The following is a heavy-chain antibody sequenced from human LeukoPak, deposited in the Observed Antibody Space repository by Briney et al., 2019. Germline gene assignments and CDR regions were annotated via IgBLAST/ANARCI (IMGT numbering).Heavy chain of an antibody. V-gene: IGHV1-69*04. CDR3: ARDVPYRGVVPSHYYFDY. D-gene: IGHD2-2*01. CDR2: IIPILGIA. Sequence: SVKVSCKASGGTFSSYAISWVRQAPGQGLEWMGRIIPILGIANYAQKFQGRVTITADKSTSTAYMELSSLRSEDTAVYYCARDVPYRGVVPSHYYFDYWGQGTLVTVSS. CDR1: GGTFSSYA. J-gene: IGHJ4*02.